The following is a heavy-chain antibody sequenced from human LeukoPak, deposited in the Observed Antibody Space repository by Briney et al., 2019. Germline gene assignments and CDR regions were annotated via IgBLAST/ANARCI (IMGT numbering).Heavy chain of an antibody. J-gene: IGHJ4*02. CDR2: ICYSGST. CDR3: AREVGGYSSSWYGDYFDY. V-gene: IGHV4-59*01. Sequence: PSETLSLTCTVSGGSISSYYWSWIRQPPGKGLEWIGYICYSGSTNYNPSLKSRVTISVDTSKNQFSLKLSSVTAADTAVYYCAREVGGYSSSWYGDYFDYWGQGTLVTVSS. CDR1: GGSISSYY. D-gene: IGHD6-13*01.